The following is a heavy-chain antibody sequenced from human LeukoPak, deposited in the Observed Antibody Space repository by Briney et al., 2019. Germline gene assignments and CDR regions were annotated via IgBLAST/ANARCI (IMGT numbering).Heavy chain of an antibody. V-gene: IGHV4-59*12. Sequence: SETLSLTCTASGGSISSYYWSWIRQPPGKGLEWIGYIYHSGSTYYNPSLKSRVTISVDRSKNQFSLKLSSVTAADTAVYYCARADYGDSWGQGTLVTVSS. CDR2: IYHSGST. CDR3: ARADYGDS. CDR1: GGSISSYY. J-gene: IGHJ4*02.